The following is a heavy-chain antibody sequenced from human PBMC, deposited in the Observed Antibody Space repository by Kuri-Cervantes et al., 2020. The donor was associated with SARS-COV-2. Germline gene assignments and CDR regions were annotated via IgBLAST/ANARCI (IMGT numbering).Heavy chain of an antibody. J-gene: IGHJ3*02. CDR1: GYTFTSYY. CDR3: ARDAQPSTFDRYYDSSGYYYGVAFDI. Sequence: ASVKVSCKASGYTFTSYYMHWVRLAPGQGLEWMGIINPSGGSTSYAQKFQGRVTMTRDTSTSTVYMELSSLRSEDTAVYYCARDAQPSTFDRYYDSSGYYYGVAFDIWGQGTMVTVSS. CDR2: INPSGGST. D-gene: IGHD3-22*01. V-gene: IGHV1-46*01.